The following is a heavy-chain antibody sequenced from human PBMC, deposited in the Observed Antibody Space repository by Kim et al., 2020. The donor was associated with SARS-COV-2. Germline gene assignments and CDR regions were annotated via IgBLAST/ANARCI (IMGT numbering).Heavy chain of an antibody. D-gene: IGHD6-13*01. CDR1: GFTFSNVW. CDR2: IKRKTDGVTT. J-gene: IGHJ4*02. CDR3: TTVGSSWYGSPEILDY. Sequence: GGSLRLSCAASGFTFSNVWMSWVRQTPGKGLEWVGRIKRKTDGVTTDYAAPVKGRFTISRDDSKTTLYLQMNSLKNEDTAVYYCTTVGSSWYGSPEILDYWGQGTLVTVSS. V-gene: IGHV3-15*01.